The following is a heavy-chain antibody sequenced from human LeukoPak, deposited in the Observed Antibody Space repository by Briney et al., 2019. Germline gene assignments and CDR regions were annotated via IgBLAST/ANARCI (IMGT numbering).Heavy chain of an antibody. V-gene: IGHV4-30-4*01. Sequence: SQTLSLTCTVSGGSISSGDYYWSWIRQPPGKGLEWIGYIYYSGSTYYNPSLKSRVTISVDTSKNQFSLKLSSVTAADTAVYYCAREQGYPNAFDIWGQGTMVIVSS. J-gene: IGHJ3*02. CDR1: GGSISSGDYY. D-gene: IGHD5-12*01. CDR3: AREQGYPNAFDI. CDR2: IYYSGST.